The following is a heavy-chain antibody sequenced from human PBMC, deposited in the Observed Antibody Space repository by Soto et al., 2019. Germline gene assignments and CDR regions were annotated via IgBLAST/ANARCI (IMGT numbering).Heavy chain of an antibody. CDR3: ARGLYDFWSGHQPQFEY. Sequence: GSLRLSCAASGFTFSRYWMTWVRQAPEKGLEWVANIREDGNEKYYLDSVRGRFTISRDNAKNSLYLHMSSLGAEDTALYYCARGLYDFWSGHQPQFEYWGRGALVTVSS. CDR2: IREDGNEK. CDR1: GFTFSRYW. V-gene: IGHV3-7*01. D-gene: IGHD3-3*01. J-gene: IGHJ4*02.